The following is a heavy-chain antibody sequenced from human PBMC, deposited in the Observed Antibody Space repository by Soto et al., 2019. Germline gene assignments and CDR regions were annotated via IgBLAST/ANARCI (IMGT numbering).Heavy chain of an antibody. CDR2: ISAYNGNT. Sequence: VASVKVSCKASGYTFTTYGISWVRQAPGQGLEWMGWISAYNGNTNYARKVQGRVTMTTDTSTSTAYMELRSLRSDDTAVYYCARDYSSSWYRWFNPWGQGTLVTVSS. J-gene: IGHJ5*02. CDR3: ARDYSSSWYRWFNP. CDR1: GYTFTTYG. V-gene: IGHV1-18*01. D-gene: IGHD6-13*01.